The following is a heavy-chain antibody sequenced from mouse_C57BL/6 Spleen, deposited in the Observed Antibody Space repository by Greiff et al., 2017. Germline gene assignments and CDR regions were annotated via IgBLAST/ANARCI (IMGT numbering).Heavy chain of an antibody. J-gene: IGHJ4*01. CDR1: GFTFSDYG. Sequence: VQLQQSGGGLVKPGGSLKLSCAASGFTFSDYGMHWVRQAPEKGLEWVAYISSGSSTIYYADTVKGRFTISRDNAKNTLFLQMTSLRSEDTAMYYCARSPYYGSSRGYAMDYWGQGTSVTVSS. V-gene: IGHV5-17*01. D-gene: IGHD1-1*01. CDR3: ARSPYYGSSRGYAMDY. CDR2: ISSGSSTI.